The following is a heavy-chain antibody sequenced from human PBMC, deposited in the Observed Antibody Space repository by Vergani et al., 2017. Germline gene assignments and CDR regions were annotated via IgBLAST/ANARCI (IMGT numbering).Heavy chain of an antibody. V-gene: IGHV4-34*01. CDR2: INHSGST. J-gene: IGHJ4*02. CDR3: ARDRYSGNGLDY. D-gene: IGHD1-26*01. Sequence: QVQLQQWGAGLLKPSETLSLTCAVYGGSFSGYYWSWIRQPPGKGLEWIGEINHSGSTNYNPSLKSRVTISVDTSKNQFSLKLSSVTAADTAVYYCARDRYSGNGLDYWGQGTLVTGSS. CDR1: GGSFSGYY.